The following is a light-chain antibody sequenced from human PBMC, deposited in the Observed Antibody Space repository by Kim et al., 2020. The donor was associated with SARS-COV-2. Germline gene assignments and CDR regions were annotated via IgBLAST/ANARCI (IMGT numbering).Light chain of an antibody. CDR1: QSIFYSLNNKND. V-gene: IGKV4-1*01. CDR3: QQYYSSPRT. Sequence: ATINCKSSQSIFYSLNNKNDLAWYQQKPGQPPKLLIYWASTRESGDPDRFSGSGSGTDFTPTITSLQAEDVAVYYCQQYYSSPRTFGQGTKLEIK. J-gene: IGKJ2*01. CDR2: WAS.